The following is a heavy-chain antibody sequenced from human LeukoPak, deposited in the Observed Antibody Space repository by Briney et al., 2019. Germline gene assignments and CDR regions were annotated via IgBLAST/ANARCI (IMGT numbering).Heavy chain of an antibody. V-gene: IGHV1-69*05. CDR1: GGTFSSYA. CDR2: IIPILGTA. J-gene: IGHJ4*02. D-gene: IGHD6-19*01. Sequence: ASVTVSCKASGGTFSSYAISWVRQAPGQGLEWMGGIIPILGTANYAQKFQGRVTITTDESTSPAYMELSSLRSEDTAVYYCATLAVAGDYYFDYWGQGTLVTVSS. CDR3: ATLAVAGDYYFDY.